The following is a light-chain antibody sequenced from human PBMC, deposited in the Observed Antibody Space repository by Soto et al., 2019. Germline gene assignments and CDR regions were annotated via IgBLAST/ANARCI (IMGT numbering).Light chain of an antibody. CDR3: QQSYTTPYT. CDR2: AAS. Sequence: DIQMTQSPSSLSASVGDRVTITCRASQSLAGYLNWYQQKPGKAPRLLIYAASSLQSGVPSRFSGSGSVTDFSLTISSLQPEDFATYYCQQSYTTPYTFGQGTKLEIK. V-gene: IGKV1-39*01. J-gene: IGKJ2*01. CDR1: QSLAGY.